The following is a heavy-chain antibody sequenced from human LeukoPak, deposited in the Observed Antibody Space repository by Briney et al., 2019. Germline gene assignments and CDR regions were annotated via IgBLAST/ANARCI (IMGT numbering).Heavy chain of an antibody. Sequence: GGSLRLSCATSGFTFDDYGASWVRQAPGKGLEWVSGIDWHGVSTHYADSVKGRFTISRDNSKNTLYLQMNSLSVEDTAVYYCARVGYYASGPFSYFDYWGQGTLVTVSS. CDR3: ARVGYYASGPFSYFDY. CDR2: IDWHGVST. CDR1: GFTFDDYG. D-gene: IGHD3-10*01. J-gene: IGHJ4*02. V-gene: IGHV3-20*04.